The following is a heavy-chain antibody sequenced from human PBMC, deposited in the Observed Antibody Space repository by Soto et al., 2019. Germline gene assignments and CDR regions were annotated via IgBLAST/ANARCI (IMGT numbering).Heavy chain of an antibody. CDR2: IHPHSGAT. Sequence: QVQLVKSGAEVKKPGASVKVSCEATGYTFTGNYLHWVRQAPGQGLEWMGWIHPHSGATKYAQKFQGWVTMTRDTSNSTAYLDLSSLKYTDTAVYYCVREGVGPTYGWFDPWGQGSLVSVYS. CDR3: VREGVGPTYGWFDP. CDR1: GYTFTGNY. V-gene: IGHV1-2*04. J-gene: IGHJ5*02. D-gene: IGHD2-8*01.